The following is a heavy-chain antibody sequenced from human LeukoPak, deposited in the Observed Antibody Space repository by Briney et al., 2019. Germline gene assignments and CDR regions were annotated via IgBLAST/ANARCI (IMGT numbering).Heavy chain of an antibody. CDR1: GGSISTSSFC. CDR2: ICYGGST. J-gene: IGHJ5*02. V-gene: IGHV4-39*01. D-gene: IGHD3-16*02. Sequence: SETLSLTCTVSGGSISTSSFCWGWIRQPPGKGPEWIGSICYGGSTNYNPSLKSRVNISVDTSKNQFSLKLSSVTAADTAVYYCARQELSDSSPQGLWGSYRYTSAWFDPWGQGALVTVSS. CDR3: ARQELSDSSPQGLWGSYRYTSAWFDP.